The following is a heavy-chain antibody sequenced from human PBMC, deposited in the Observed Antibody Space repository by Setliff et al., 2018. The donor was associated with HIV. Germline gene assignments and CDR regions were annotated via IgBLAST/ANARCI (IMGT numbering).Heavy chain of an antibody. J-gene: IGHJ4*02. CDR3: GRGRSSWYNTSPYYFDL. Sequence: PSETLSLTCTVSGYSISTGYNWGCIRQPPGKGLEWIGSMHHSGGTYYNPSLKTRVTISLDTSKNQFPLNLSSVTAADTAVYYCGRGRSSWYNTSPYYFDLWGPGTLVTVSS. CDR2: MHHSGGT. D-gene: IGHD1-20*01. V-gene: IGHV4-38-2*02. CDR1: GYSISTGYN.